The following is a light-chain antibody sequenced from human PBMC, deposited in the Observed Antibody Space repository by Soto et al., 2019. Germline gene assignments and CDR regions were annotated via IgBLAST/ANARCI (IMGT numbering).Light chain of an antibody. J-gene: IGLJ1*01. V-gene: IGLV2-8*01. CDR2: EVS. Sequence: QSAVAPSPSASGSPGQSCTISCTGTSSDVGGYNYVSWYQQHPGKAPKLMIYEVSKRPSGVPDRFSGSKYGNTASLTVSGLQAEDEADYYCSSYAGTNSYVFGTGTKVTV. CDR3: SSYAGTNSYV. CDR1: SSDVGGYNY.